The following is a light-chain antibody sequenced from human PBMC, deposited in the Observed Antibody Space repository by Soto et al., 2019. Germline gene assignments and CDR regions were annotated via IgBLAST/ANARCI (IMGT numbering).Light chain of an antibody. Sequence: DIQMTQSPSSLSASVGDRVTITCQASQDISNYLNWYQQKPGKAPKLLIYDASNLETRVPSRFSGSGSGTDFTFTISSLQPEDFATYYCQQYDNLPPFTFGPGTKVDIK. J-gene: IGKJ3*01. V-gene: IGKV1-33*01. CDR3: QQYDNLPPFT. CDR2: DAS. CDR1: QDISNY.